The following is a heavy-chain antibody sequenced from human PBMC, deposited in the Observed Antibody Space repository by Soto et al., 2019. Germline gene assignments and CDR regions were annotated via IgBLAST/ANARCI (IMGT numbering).Heavy chain of an antibody. Sequence: EVQLVESGGGLVQPGGSLRLSCAASGFTFSNYWMHWVRQAPGKGLVWVSRGNGDGSSTFYADSVKGRFTISRDNAENTVFLQMNSLRAEDTAVYYCARDNWNTVWGQGTMVTVSS. D-gene: IGHD1-20*01. CDR2: GNGDGSST. CDR3: ARDNWNTV. CDR1: GFTFSNYW. J-gene: IGHJ3*01. V-gene: IGHV3-74*01.